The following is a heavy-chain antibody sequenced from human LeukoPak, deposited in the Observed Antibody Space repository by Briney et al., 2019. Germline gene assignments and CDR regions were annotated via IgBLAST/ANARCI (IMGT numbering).Heavy chain of an antibody. Sequence: SETLSLTCTVSGGSISSGGYYWSWIRRHPGKGLEWIGYIYYSGSTYYNPSLKSRVTISVDTSKNQFSLKLSSVTAADTAVYYCARDSSDTAMGYWGQGTLVTVSS. CDR1: GGSISSGGYY. CDR2: IYYSGST. J-gene: IGHJ4*02. CDR3: ARDSSDTAMGY. V-gene: IGHV4-31*03. D-gene: IGHD5-18*01.